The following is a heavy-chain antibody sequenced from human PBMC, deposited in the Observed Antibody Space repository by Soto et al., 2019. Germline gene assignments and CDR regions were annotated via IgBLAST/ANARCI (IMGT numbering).Heavy chain of an antibody. CDR2: IIPIFGTA. D-gene: IGHD4-17*01. CDR3: ARGSVGGVDYGPAYYFDY. V-gene: IGHV1-69*01. Sequence: QVQLVQSGAEVKKPGSSVKVSCKASGGTFSSYAISWVRQAPGQGLAWMGGIIPIFGTANYAQKFQGRVTITADESTSTAYMELSSLRSEDTAVYYCARGSVGGVDYGPAYYFDYWGQGTLVTVSS. J-gene: IGHJ4*02. CDR1: GGTFSSYA.